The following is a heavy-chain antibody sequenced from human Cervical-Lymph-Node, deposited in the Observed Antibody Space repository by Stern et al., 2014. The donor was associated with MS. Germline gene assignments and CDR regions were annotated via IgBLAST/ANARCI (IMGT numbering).Heavy chain of an antibody. CDR2: IYYSGST. CDR1: GGSISSYY. Sequence: QLQLQESGPGLVKPSETLSLTCTVSGGSISSYYWSWIRQPPGKGLEWIGYIYYSGSTNYNPSLKSRVTISVDTSKNQFSLKLSSVTAADTAVYYCARDPLSPYDSNYYYGMDVWGQGTTVTVSS. J-gene: IGHJ6*02. D-gene: IGHD3-3*01. V-gene: IGHV4-59*01. CDR3: ARDPLSPYDSNYYYGMDV.